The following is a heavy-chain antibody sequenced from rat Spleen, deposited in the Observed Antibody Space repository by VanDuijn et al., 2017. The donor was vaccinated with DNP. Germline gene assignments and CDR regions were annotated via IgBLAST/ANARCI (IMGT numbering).Heavy chain of an antibody. CDR1: GFTFSSFP. CDR3: ARWEGNNYYFDY. Sequence: EVQLVESGGGLVQPGGSMKLSCAASGFTFSSFPMAWVRQAPTKDLEWVAYISYDGGNTYYGDSVKGRFTISRDNAKSTLYLQMNSLRSEDMATYYCARWEGNNYYFDYWGQGVMVTVSS. CDR2: ISYDGGNT. J-gene: IGHJ2*01. V-gene: IGHV5-46*01. D-gene: IGHD1-10*01.